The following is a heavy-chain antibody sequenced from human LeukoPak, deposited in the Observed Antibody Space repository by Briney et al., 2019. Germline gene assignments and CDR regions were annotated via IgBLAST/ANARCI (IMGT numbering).Heavy chain of an antibody. CDR2: IYISAST. D-gene: IGHD2-15*01. V-gene: IGHV4-4*07. CDR3: ARALNPLPGTYYFDY. CDR1: GASINSHY. Sequence: SETLSLTCTVSGASINSHYWSWIRQPAGQGLESIGRIYISASTNYNSSLQSRVTMSVDTSKNQFSLKLTAVTTAATAVYYCARALNPLPGTYYFDYWGQGTLVTVSS. J-gene: IGHJ4*02.